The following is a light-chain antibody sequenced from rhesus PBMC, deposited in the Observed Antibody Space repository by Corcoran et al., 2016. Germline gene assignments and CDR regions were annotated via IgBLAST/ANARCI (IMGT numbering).Light chain of an antibody. J-gene: IGLJ6*01. CDR1: SSDFGGYNY. CDR3: RSDAVSNTDV. Sequence: QAALTQPRSVSGSPGQSVTISCTGTSSDFGGYNYVSWYQQHPGTAPKLMIYEVSKRPSGVSDRFSGSKSGNTASLTISGPQAEDEADYYCRSDAVSNTDVCGSGTKLXVL. V-gene: IGLV2-32*02. CDR2: EVS.